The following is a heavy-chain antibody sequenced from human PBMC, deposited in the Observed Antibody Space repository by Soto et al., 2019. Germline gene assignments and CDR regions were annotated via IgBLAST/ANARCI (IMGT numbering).Heavy chain of an antibody. V-gene: IGHV3-30*18. CDR1: GFTFSSYG. D-gene: IGHD1-26*01. J-gene: IGHJ5*02. Sequence: PGGSLRLSCAGSGFTFSSYGMHWVRQAPGKGPEWVAVISYDGSNKYYADSVKGRFTISRDNSKNTLYLQMNSLRAEDTAVYYCAKGPKLELQPPFDPWGQGTLVTGSS. CDR3: AKGPKLELQPPFDP. CDR2: ISYDGSNK.